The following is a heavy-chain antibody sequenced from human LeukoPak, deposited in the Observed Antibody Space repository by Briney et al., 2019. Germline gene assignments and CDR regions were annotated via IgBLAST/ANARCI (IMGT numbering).Heavy chain of an antibody. CDR3: ATTPLWSPFDN. Sequence: ASVKVSCTVSGHTLTELSIHWVRQAPGKGLEWMGGFDAEDGKIIYARKFQGRVTMTEDISRDTAYMELSSLRSEDTAVYYCATTPLWSPFDNWGQGTLVTVSS. J-gene: IGHJ4*02. V-gene: IGHV1-24*01. D-gene: IGHD3-10*01. CDR2: FDAEDGKI. CDR1: GHTLTELS.